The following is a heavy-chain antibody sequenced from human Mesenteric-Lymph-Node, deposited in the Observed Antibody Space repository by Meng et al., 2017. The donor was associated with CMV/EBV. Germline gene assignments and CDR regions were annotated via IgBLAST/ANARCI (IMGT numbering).Heavy chain of an antibody. CDR2: IYWNDAK. Sequence: SGLSLCTEPVGVVWFRLPPGKALEWLGLIYWNDAKRFSASLKSRLTITRDTSENQVVLRMTNMDPVDTGTYYCAPLLRFLEWSWGFDPWGQGTLVTVSS. CDR3: APLLRFLEWSWGFDP. D-gene: IGHD3-3*01. J-gene: IGHJ5*02. CDR1: GLSLCTEPVG. V-gene: IGHV2-5*01.